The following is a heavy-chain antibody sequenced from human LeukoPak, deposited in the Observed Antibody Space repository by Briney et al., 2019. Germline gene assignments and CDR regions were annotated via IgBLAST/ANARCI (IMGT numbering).Heavy chain of an antibody. Sequence: PGGSLRLSCAASGFTFSSYAMSWVRQAPGKGLEWVSAISGSGGSTYYADSVKGRFTISRDNSKNTLYLQMNSLRAEDTAVYYCARSDGIATAGPFDYWGQGTLVTVS. J-gene: IGHJ4*02. CDR2: ISGSGGST. CDR1: GFTFSSYA. CDR3: ARSDGIATAGPFDY. D-gene: IGHD6-13*01. V-gene: IGHV3-23*01.